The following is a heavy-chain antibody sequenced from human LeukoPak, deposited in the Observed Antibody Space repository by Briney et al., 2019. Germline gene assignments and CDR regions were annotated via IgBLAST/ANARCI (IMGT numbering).Heavy chain of an antibody. CDR2: ISYDGTNK. Sequence: PGGSLRLSCVPSGFPFSRYGMHWVRQAPGKGLEWVAVISYDGTNKYYADSVNGRFTISRDNSKNTLYLQMNSLRAEDTAVYYCARRVEMATPWDWGQGTLVTVSS. V-gene: IGHV3-30*03. J-gene: IGHJ4*02. CDR3: ARRVEMATPWD. D-gene: IGHD5-24*01. CDR1: GFPFSRYG.